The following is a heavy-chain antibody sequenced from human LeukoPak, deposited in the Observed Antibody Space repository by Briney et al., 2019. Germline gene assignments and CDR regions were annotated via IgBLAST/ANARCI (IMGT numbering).Heavy chain of an antibody. V-gene: IGHV3-53*01. J-gene: IGHJ6*02. CDR3: AREGIAVNYYYGMDV. Sequence: GGSLRLSCAVSGFTVSSNYMSWVRQAPGKGLEWVSVIYSGGSTDYADSVKGRFTISRDNSKNTLFLQMNSLRAEDTAVYYCAREGIAVNYYYGMDVWGQGTTVTVSS. CDR2: IYSGGST. D-gene: IGHD6-19*01. CDR1: GFTVSSNY.